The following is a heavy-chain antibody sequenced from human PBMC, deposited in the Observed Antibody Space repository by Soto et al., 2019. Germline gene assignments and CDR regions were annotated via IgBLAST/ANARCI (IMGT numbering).Heavy chain of an antibody. CDR1: GFTFSDYY. D-gene: IGHD6-13*01. Sequence: GSLRLSCAASGFTFSDYYMSWIRQAPGKGLEWVSYISSSGSTIYYADSVKGRFTISRDNAKNSLYLQMNSLRAEDTAVYYCARDQRGSSSWYRKYYFDYWGQGTLVTVSS. CDR2: ISSSGSTI. CDR3: ARDQRGSSSWYRKYYFDY. V-gene: IGHV3-11*01. J-gene: IGHJ4*02.